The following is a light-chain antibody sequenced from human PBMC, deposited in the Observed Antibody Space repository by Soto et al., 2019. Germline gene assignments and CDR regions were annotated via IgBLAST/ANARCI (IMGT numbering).Light chain of an antibody. J-gene: IGKJ5*01. V-gene: IGKV3-20*01. Sequence: EIVLTQSPGTLSLSPGERATLSCRASQSVFNNYLAWYQQKPGQSPRLLIYSASIGATGIPDRFSGSGSGTDFSLTISRLEPEDIAVYFCQQYGSSHPTTFGPGTRLEIK. CDR2: SAS. CDR1: QSVFNNY. CDR3: QQYGSSHPTT.